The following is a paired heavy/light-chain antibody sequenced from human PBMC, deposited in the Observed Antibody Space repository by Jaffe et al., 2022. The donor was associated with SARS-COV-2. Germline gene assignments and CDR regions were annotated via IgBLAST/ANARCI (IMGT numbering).Heavy chain of an antibody. J-gene: IGHJ6*02. V-gene: IGHV4-39*01. CDR2: IYYSGST. CDR1: GGSISSSSYY. CDR3: AREGVGEMAPGYYYYGMDV. Sequence: QLQLQESGPGLVKPSETLSLTCTVSGGSISSSSYYWGWIRQPPGKGLEWIGSIYYSGSTYYNPSLKSRVTISVDTSKNQFSLKLSSVTAADTAVYYCAREGVGEMAPGYYYYGMDVWGQGTTVTVSS. D-gene: IGHD3-10*01.
Light chain of an antibody. CDR2: GAS. J-gene: IGKJ4*01. V-gene: IGKV3-20*01. CDR1: QSVSSSY. CDR3: QQYGSSPRVT. Sequence: EIVLTQSPGTLSLSPGERATLSCRASQSVSSSYLAWYQQKPGQAPRLLIYGASSRATGIPDRFSGSGSGTDFTLTISRLEPEDFAVYYCQQYGSSPRVTFGGGTKVEIK.